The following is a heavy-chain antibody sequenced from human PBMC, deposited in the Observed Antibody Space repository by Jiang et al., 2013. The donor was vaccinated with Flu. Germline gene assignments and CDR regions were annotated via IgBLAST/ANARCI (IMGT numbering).Heavy chain of an antibody. J-gene: IGHJ4*02. V-gene: IGHV2-5*01. CDR3: ARALFFFRAGSTFDH. CDR1: GFSLNANGVG. CDR2: IYWNEDE. D-gene: IGHD6-13*01. Sequence: KPTQTLTLTCTVSGFSLNANGVGVGWIRQPPGKALEWLGVIYWNEDERYNTSLKKRVTFTRDTSKNQVVLTMTNMDPMDTGTYYCARALFFFRAGSTFDHWGQGTPVTVSS.